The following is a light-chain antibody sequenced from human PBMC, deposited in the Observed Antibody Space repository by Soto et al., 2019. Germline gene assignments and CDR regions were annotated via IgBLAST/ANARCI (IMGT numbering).Light chain of an antibody. Sequence: ESVLTQYKDTLSLSPGERATLSCRASQSVSSYLAWYQQKPGQAPRLLIYDASNRATGIPARFSGSGSGTDFTLTISTLEPEDFAVYYCQQRSNWPPPFGGGTKVDNK. V-gene: IGKV3-11*01. CDR2: DAS. CDR3: QQRSNWPPP. CDR1: QSVSSY. J-gene: IGKJ4*01.